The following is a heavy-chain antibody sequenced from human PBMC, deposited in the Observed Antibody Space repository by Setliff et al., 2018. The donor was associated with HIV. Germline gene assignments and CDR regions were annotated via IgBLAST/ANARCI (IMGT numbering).Heavy chain of an antibody. J-gene: IGHJ5*02. Sequence: GESLKISCAASGLTFSFHAMTWVRQAPGKGLEWVSGISGSGDSTYYAESVKGRFTISRDNSKNTMFLQMNNLRAEDTAFYYCAKDYTPTFWEYNWFDLWGQGTLVTVSS. D-gene: IGHD3-3*01. CDR3: AKDYTPTFWEYNWFDL. CDR2: ISGSGDST. V-gene: IGHV3-23*01. CDR1: GLTFSFHA.